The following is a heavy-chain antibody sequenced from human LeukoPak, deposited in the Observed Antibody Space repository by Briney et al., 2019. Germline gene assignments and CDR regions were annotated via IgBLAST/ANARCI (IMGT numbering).Heavy chain of an antibody. V-gene: IGHV3-30-3*01. CDR3: ARETGSAVGSTDFDY. Sequence: GRSLRLSCAASGFTFSSYAVHWVRQAPGKGLEWVAVIAYDGSNKYHADSVKGRFIISRDNSKNTLYLQMNSLRAEDTAVYYCARETGSAVGSTDFDYWGQRTLVTVSS. D-gene: IGHD4-17*01. CDR2: IAYDGSNK. J-gene: IGHJ4*02. CDR1: GFTFSSYA.